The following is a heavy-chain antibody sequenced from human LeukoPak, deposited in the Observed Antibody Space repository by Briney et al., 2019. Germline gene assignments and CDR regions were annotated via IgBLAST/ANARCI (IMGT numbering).Heavy chain of an antibody. CDR2: INHSGST. Sequence: SETLSLTCAVYGGSFSGYYWSWIRQPPGKGLEWIGEINHSGSTNYNPSPKSRVTISVDTSKNQFSLKLSSVTAADTAVYYCASFTTIFGVVAYFDYWGQGTLVTVSS. V-gene: IGHV4-34*01. CDR1: GGSFSGYY. D-gene: IGHD3-3*01. J-gene: IGHJ4*02. CDR3: ASFTTIFGVVAYFDY.